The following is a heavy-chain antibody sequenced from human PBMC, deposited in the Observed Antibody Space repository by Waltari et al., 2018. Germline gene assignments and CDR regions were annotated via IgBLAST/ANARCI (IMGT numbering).Heavy chain of an antibody. CDR2: INPNGGAT. J-gene: IGHJ4*02. Sequence: QVQMVQSGAEVKKPGASVKVSCKASGYSFTAYYLHWVRQAPGQGLEWMGRINPNGGATTYARMFQGRVTMTRDTSISTAYMEVTGLRSDDTAVYYCARVLSTVQLGIFAYWGQGTVVTVSS. V-gene: IGHV1-2*06. CDR1: GYSFTAYY. CDR3: ARVLSTVQLGIFAY. D-gene: IGHD7-27*01.